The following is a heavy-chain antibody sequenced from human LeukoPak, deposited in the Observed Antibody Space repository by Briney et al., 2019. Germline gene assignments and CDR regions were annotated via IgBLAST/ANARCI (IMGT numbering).Heavy chain of an antibody. D-gene: IGHD6-19*01. CDR2: IDYSGST. J-gene: IGHJ4*02. Sequence: SETLSLTCTVSGASISSYYWSWIRQPPGKGLEWIGYIDYSGSTNYNPSLKSRVIISVDTSKTQFSLKLSSVTAADTAVYYCARHYYSGPFDYWGQGTLVTVSS. CDR1: GASISSYY. V-gene: IGHV4-59*01. CDR3: ARHYYSGPFDY.